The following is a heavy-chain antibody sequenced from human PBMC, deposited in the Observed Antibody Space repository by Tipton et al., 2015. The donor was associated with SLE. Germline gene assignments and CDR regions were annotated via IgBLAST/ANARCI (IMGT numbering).Heavy chain of an antibody. Sequence: TLSLTCTVSGGSISSSSYYWGWIRQSPGKGLEWIGSIYYSGSTYYNPSLKSRVTVSLDKSRNQFSLKLNSVTAADTAIYYCARTYSVSYWYFDLWGRGTLVTVSS. CDR3: ARTYSVSYWYFDL. V-gene: IGHV4-39*07. CDR2: IYYSGST. CDR1: GGSISSSSYY. D-gene: IGHD1-26*01. J-gene: IGHJ2*01.